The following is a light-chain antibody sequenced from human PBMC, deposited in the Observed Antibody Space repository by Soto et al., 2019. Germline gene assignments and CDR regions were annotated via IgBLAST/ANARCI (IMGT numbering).Light chain of an antibody. Sequence: EIVLTQSRATLSLSQWERAILSCKASQSVSTFLAWFQQKPGQPPRLLIYAASTLQSGVPSRFNGSGYGTEFNLTISSLQTEDFATYYCLQLNTYPWTFGQGTKVDIK. V-gene: IGKV3-11*01. J-gene: IGKJ1*01. CDR2: AAS. CDR1: QSVSTF. CDR3: LQLNTYPWT.